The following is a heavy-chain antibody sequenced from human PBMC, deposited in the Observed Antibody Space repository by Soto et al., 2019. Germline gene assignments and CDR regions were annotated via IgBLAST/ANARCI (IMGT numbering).Heavy chain of an antibody. Sequence: QLVESGGGLVQPGRSLRLSCAASGFTFDDYAMHWVRQAPGKGLEWVSGISWSGDNMANAVSVKGRFITSRDNVKNSLYLQMNSLRVEDTALYHCVKVSYSSLTTLGSAFDVWGQGTMVTVS. CDR2: ISWSGDNM. CDR3: VKVSYSSLTTLGSAFDV. D-gene: IGHD4-4*01. J-gene: IGHJ3*01. CDR1: GFTFDDYA. V-gene: IGHV3-9*01.